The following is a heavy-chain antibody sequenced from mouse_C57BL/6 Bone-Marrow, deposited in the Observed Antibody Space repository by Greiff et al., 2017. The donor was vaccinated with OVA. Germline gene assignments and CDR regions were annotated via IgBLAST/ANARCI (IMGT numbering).Heavy chain of an antibody. Sequence: VQRVESGAELARPGASVKLSCTASGYTFTSYGISWVKQSTGQGLEWIGEIYPRSGNTYYNEKFKGKATLTADKSSSTAYMELRSLTSEDAAVYFCARWGSLDYWGQGTTLTVSA. V-gene: IGHV1-81*01. CDR3: ARWGSLDY. CDR1: GYTFTSYG. J-gene: IGHJ2*01. CDR2: IYPRSGNT.